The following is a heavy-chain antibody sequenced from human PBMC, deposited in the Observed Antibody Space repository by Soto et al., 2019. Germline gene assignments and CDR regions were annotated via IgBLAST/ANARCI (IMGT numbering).Heavy chain of an antibody. Sequence: SETLSLTCTVSGGSISSYHWSWIRQPPGKGLEWIGYIYYSGSTNYNPSLKSRVTISVDTSKNQLSLKLSSVTAADTALYYCAREGSYKNYYYYGMDVWGQGTTVTVSS. CDR1: GGSISSYH. D-gene: IGHD2-15*01. J-gene: IGHJ6*02. CDR2: IYYSGST. V-gene: IGHV4-59*01. CDR3: AREGSYKNYYYYGMDV.